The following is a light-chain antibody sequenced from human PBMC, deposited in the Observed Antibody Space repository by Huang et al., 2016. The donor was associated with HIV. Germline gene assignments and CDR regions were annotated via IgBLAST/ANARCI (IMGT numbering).Light chain of an antibody. V-gene: IGKV3-15*01. CDR2: GAF. J-gene: IGKJ1*01. Sequence: APRLLIYGAFIRATGIPARFGGSGSGTEFTLTISSLQSEDIAVYYCQHYNDWPPWTFGQGTKVEIK. CDR3: QHYNDWPPWT.